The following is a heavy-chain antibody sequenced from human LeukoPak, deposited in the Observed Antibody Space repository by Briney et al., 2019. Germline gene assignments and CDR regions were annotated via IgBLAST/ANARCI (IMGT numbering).Heavy chain of an antibody. V-gene: IGHV4-34*01. J-gene: IGHJ4*02. Sequence: SETLSLTCAVYGGSFSGYYWSWIRQPPGKGLGWIGEINHSGSTNYNPSLKSRVTISVDTSKNQFSLKLSSVTAADTAVYYCARKASGSYLPPFFDYWGQGTLVTVSS. CDR3: ARKASGSYLPPFFDY. CDR2: INHSGST. D-gene: IGHD3-10*01. CDR1: GGSFSGYY.